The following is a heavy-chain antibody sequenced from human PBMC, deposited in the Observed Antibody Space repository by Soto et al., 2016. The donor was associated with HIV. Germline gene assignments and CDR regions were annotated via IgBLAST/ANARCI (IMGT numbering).Heavy chain of an antibody. D-gene: IGHD3-22*01. CDR1: GGTFSNHS. Sequence: QVQLVQSGPEVKKPGSSVKVSCKASGGTFSNHSISWVRQAPGQGLEWMGWINPNSGGTNYAQKFQGRVTMTRDTSISTAYMELSRLRSDDTAVYYCARDANQGVTGGYYPDYWGQGTLVTVSS. CDR2: INPNSGGT. V-gene: IGHV1-2*02. CDR3: ARDANQGVTGGYYPDY. J-gene: IGHJ4*02.